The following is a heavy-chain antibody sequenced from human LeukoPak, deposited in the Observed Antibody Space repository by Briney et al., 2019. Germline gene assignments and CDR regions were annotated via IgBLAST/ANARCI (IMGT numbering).Heavy chain of an antibody. CDR2: INHSGST. D-gene: IGHD5-12*01. J-gene: IGHJ2*01. Sequence: SETLSLTCAVYIGSFSGYSWNWIRQSPGKGLEWIGEINHSGSTNSNPSLKSRVTMSVDTSKNQFSLKLSSVTAADSAVYYCARREWLRSYWYFDLWGRGTLVTVSS. V-gene: IGHV4-34*01. CDR3: ARREWLRSYWYFDL. CDR1: IGSFSGYS.